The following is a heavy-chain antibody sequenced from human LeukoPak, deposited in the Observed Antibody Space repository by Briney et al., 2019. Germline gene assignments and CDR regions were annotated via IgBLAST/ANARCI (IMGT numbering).Heavy chain of an antibody. Sequence: PSETLSLTCAVSGGSISSYYWSWIRQPAGKGLEWIGRISTGGTTNYSPSLTSRITMSVDTSKNQFSLNLTSVTAADTAVYYCAREFSPSRAYDYWGQGTLVTVSS. CDR3: AREFSPSRAYDY. CDR2: ISTGGTT. V-gene: IGHV4-4*07. J-gene: IGHJ4*02. D-gene: IGHD5-24*01. CDR1: GGSISSYY.